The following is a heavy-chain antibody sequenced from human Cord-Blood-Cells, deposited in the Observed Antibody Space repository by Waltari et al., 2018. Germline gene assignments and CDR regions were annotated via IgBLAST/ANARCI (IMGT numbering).Heavy chain of an antibody. V-gene: IGHV4-34*01. CDR3: ARGGIGGYDFWSGYYYYYYYMDV. J-gene: IGHJ6*03. CDR2: INHSGST. D-gene: IGHD3-3*01. Sequence: QVQLQQWGAGLLKPSETLSLTCAVYGGSFSGYYWSWIRQPPGKGLEWIGEINHSGSTNYNPSLKSRVTISVDTSKNQFSLKLSSVTAADTAVYYCARGGIGGYDFWSGYYYYYYYMDVWGKGTTVTVSS. CDR1: GGSFSGYY.